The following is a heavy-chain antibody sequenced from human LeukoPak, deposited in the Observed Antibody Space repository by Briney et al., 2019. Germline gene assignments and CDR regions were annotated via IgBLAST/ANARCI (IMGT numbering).Heavy chain of an antibody. CDR1: GGTFSSYA. D-gene: IGHD1-26*01. CDR2: IIPIFGTA. Sequence: SVKVSCKASGGTFSSYAISWVRQAPGQGLEWLGGIIPIFGTANYAQKFQGRVTITADESTSTAYMELSGLRSEDTAVYYCASGAIVGATPPDYWGQGTLVTVSS. CDR3: ASGAIVGATPPDY. V-gene: IGHV1-69*13. J-gene: IGHJ4*02.